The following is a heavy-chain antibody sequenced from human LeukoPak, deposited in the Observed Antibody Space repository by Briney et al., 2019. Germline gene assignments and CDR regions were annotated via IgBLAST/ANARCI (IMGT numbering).Heavy chain of an antibody. D-gene: IGHD4-17*01. J-gene: IGHJ2*01. Sequence: PGGSLRLPCAASGFTFTNAWMSWVRQAPGKGLEWVGRIKSKTDGGTTDYAAPVKGRFTISRDDSKNTLYLQMNSLKTEDTAVYYCTTVNGDYGDSYWYFDLWGRGTLVTVSS. CDR3: TTVNGDYGDSYWYFDL. CDR1: GFTFTNAW. V-gene: IGHV3-15*01. CDR2: IKSKTDGGTT.